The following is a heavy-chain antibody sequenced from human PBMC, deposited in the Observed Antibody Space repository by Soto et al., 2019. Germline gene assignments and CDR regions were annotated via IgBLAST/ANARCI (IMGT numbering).Heavy chain of an antibody. CDR1: GGTFSRNT. J-gene: IGHJ6*02. V-gene: IGHV1-69*08. CDR3: ARDRGLVSAVGGKMVNHYGLDV. Sequence: QVQLVQSGAEVKKPGSSVKVSCKASGGTFSRNTISWVRQAPGQGLEWMGRIIPLLNIPNYAQNFQGRVMMTADRTRTTDYMEVSSLKAEDTAVYYCARDRGLVSAVGGKMVNHYGLDVWGQGTTGTVSS. CDR2: IIPLLNIP. D-gene: IGHD3-10*01.